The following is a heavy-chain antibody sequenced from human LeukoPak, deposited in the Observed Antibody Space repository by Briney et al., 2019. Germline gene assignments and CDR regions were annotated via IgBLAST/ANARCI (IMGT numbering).Heavy chain of an antibody. CDR1: GDSVSTNSAA. CDR3: ARELWGFDY. V-gene: IGHV6-1*01. Sequence: SQTLSLTCAISGDSVSTNSAAWNWIRQSPSRGLEWLGRTYYRSKWYNEYAVSVRSRITIDADTSKNQFSVHLNSVTPEDSTVYYCARELWGFDYWGQGTLVTVSS. D-gene: IGHD7-27*01. CDR2: TYYRSKWYN. J-gene: IGHJ4*02.